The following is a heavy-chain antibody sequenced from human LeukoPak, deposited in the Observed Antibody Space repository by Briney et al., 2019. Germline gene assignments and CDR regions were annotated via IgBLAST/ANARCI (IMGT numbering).Heavy chain of an antibody. V-gene: IGHV3-7*01. Sequence: PGGSLRLSCAASGFTFSTYWISWVRQAPGKGLEWVANINQGGSEKHYADSMRGRFTISRDNAKNSLFLEMNSLRAEDTAVYFCARDLYYFESSGYYASDFWGRGTLVTVSS. CDR1: GFTFSTYW. CDR3: ARDLYYFESSGYYASDF. D-gene: IGHD3-22*01. CDR2: INQGGSEK. J-gene: IGHJ4*02.